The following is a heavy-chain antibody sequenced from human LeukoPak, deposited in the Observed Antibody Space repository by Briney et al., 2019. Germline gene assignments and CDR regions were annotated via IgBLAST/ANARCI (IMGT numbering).Heavy chain of an antibody. CDR2: IKEDGREK. Sequence: GGSLRLSCAASGFTFRDYWMTWVRQAPGKGLEWVANIKEDGREKYYVDSVKGRFTFSKDNAKNSVYLQMNSLGAEDTAVYYWARGWGEKGYCRGGTCNNPQFDYWGQGSLVTVSS. CDR3: ARGWGEKGYCRGGTCNNPQFDY. D-gene: IGHD2-15*01. V-gene: IGHV3-7*01. CDR1: GFTFRDYW. J-gene: IGHJ4*02.